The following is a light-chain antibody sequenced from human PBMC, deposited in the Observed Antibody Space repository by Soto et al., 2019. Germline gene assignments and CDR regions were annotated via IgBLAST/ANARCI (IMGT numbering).Light chain of an antibody. V-gene: IGLV2-23*03. CDR2: EGS. Sequence: QSALTQPASVSGSPGQSITISCTGTSSDVGSYNLVSWYQQHPGKAPKLIIYEGSKRPSGVSNRFSGSKSGNTASLTISGLQAEDEADYYCCSYASSSTFGFGTGTKLTVL. CDR1: SSDVGSYNL. CDR3: CSYASSSTFG. J-gene: IGLJ1*01.